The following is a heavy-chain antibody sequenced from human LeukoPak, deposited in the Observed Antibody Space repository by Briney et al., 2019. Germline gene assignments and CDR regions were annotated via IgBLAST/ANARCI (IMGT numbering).Heavy chain of an antibody. D-gene: IGHD6-19*01. Sequence: PGGSLRLSCAVSGFTLDQHALSWVRQAPGEGLEWVAGIIDVGDTYYKDSVKGRFTLSRDYSRNTLFLQMYSLRAEDTAVYYCARVGYSSGWNRSWGQGTLVTVSS. J-gene: IGHJ4*02. CDR1: GFTLDQHA. V-gene: IGHV3-23*01. CDR3: ARVGYSSGWNRS. CDR2: IIDVGDT.